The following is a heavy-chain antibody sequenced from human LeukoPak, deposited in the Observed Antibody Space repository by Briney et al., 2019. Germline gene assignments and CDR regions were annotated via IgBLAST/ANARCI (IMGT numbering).Heavy chain of an antibody. CDR3: ARDWQADSSGYYYNFDY. V-gene: IGHV1-18*01. CDR1: GYTFTSYG. D-gene: IGHD3-22*01. Sequence: ASVTVSCKASGYTFTSYGISWVRQAPGQGLEWMGWISAYNGNTNYAQKLQGRVTMTTDTSTSTAYMELRSLRSDDTAVYYCARDWQADSSGYYYNFDYWGQGTLVTVSS. CDR2: ISAYNGNT. J-gene: IGHJ4*02.